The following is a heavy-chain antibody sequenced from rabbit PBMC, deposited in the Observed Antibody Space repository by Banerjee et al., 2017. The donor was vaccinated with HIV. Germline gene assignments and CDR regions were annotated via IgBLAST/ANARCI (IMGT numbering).Heavy chain of an antibody. J-gene: IGHJ4*01. V-gene: IGHV1S45*01. CDR2: IYTGDDDT. D-gene: IGHD8-1*01. CDR1: GFDFSSSYW. CDR3: ARDNSATDYTFNL. Sequence: QEQLVEYGGDLVQPEGSLTLTCKASGFDFSSSYWICWIRQAPGKVLEWIGCIYTGDDDTNYATRAKGRFTISKTASTVDLRMTSLTAADTATYFCARDNSATDYTFNLWGPGTLVTVS.